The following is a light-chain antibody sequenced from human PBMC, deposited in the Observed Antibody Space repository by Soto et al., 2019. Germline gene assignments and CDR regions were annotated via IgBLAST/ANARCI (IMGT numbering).Light chain of an antibody. J-gene: IGLJ3*02. CDR1: CNR. V-gene: IGLV2-23*01. CDR2: EDS. CDR3: CSYAASFTGV. Sequence: QSALTQPASVSGSPGQSITISCTGTCNRVSWYQQHPGKAPKLMIFEDSKWPSGVSNRFSGSKSGITASLTISGLQAEDEADYYCCSYAASFTGVFVGGTKLTVL.